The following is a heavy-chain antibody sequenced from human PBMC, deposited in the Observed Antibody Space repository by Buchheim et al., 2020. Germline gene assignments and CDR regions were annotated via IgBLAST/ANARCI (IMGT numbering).Heavy chain of an antibody. CDR2: IKQDGSEK. CDR3: ARGYYDFWSGLDNWFDP. D-gene: IGHD3-3*01. CDR1: GFTFSSYW. V-gene: IGHV3-7*01. J-gene: IGHJ5*02. Sequence: EVQLVESGGGLVQPGGSLRLSCAASGFTFSSYWMSWVRQAPGKGLEWVANIKQDGSEKYYVDSVKGRFTISRDNPKHSLYLQMNSLRAEDTAVYYCARGYYDFWSGLDNWFDPWGQGTL.